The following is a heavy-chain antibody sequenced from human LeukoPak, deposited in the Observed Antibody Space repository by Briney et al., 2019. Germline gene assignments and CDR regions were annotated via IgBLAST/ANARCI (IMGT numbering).Heavy chain of an antibody. V-gene: IGHV3-33*01. D-gene: IGHD6-13*01. CDR1: GFTFSSYA. CDR3: ARWAAAAPYGMDV. Sequence: PGGSLRLSCEASGFTFSSYAMHWVRQAPDKGLQWVAVIWYDGRNEYYVDSVKGRFTISRDNSKNTLYLQMNSLRAEDTAVYYCARWAAAAPYGMDVWGQGTTVTVSS. J-gene: IGHJ6*02. CDR2: IWYDGRNE.